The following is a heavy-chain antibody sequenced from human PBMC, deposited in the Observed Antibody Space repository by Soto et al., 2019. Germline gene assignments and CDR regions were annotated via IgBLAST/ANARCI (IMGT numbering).Heavy chain of an antibody. J-gene: IGHJ6*02. V-gene: IGHV3-33*01. Sequence: GGSLRLSCAASGFTFRDHAMHWVRQAPGKGREWLAIIWNDGSNKFYAGSVQGRFTISRDNSKNTVYLQMNTLSAEDTAVYYCARALFPDVDIYAMDVWGQGTTVTVSS. CDR3: ARALFPDVDIYAMDV. CDR1: GFTFRDHA. D-gene: IGHD5-12*01. CDR2: IWNDGSNK.